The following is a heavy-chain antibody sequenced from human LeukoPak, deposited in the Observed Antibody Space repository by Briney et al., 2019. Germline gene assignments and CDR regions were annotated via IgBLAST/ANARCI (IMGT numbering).Heavy chain of an antibody. Sequence: GGSLRLSCAASGYTFSSYAMSWVRQAPGKGLEWVSAISGSGGSTYYADSVKGRFTISRDNSKNTLYLQMNSLRAEDTAVYYCAKGPDIVATMNWFDPWGQGTLVTVSS. V-gene: IGHV3-23*01. D-gene: IGHD5-12*01. J-gene: IGHJ5*02. CDR1: GYTFSSYA. CDR2: ISGSGGST. CDR3: AKGPDIVATMNWFDP.